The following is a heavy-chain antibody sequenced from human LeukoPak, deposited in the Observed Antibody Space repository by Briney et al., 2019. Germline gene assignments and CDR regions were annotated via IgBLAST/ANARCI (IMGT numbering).Heavy chain of an antibody. J-gene: IGHJ6*02. CDR2: INPNSGGT. CDR3: ARDLEGSSVCMDV. D-gene: IGHD6-6*01. CDR1: GYTFTGYY. Sequence: ASVKVSCKASGYTFTGYYMHWVRQAPGQGLEWMGRINPNSGGTNYAQKFQGRVTMTRDTSASTAYMELSSLRSEDTAVYYCARDLEGSSVCMDVWGQGTTVTVSS. V-gene: IGHV1-2*06.